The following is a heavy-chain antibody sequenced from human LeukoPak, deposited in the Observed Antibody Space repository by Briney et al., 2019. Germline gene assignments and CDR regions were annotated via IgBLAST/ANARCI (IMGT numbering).Heavy chain of an antibody. CDR3: AREGSIVY. D-gene: IGHD5/OR15-5a*01. CDR1: GFTFSSYE. CDR2: ISSSGTTM. Sequence: GESLRLSCAASGFTFSSYELNWVRQAPGKGLEWVSYISSSGTTMYYADSVKGRFTISRDNAKNSLSLQMNSLRAEDTAVYYCAREGSIVYWGQGTLVTVSS. J-gene: IGHJ4*02. V-gene: IGHV3-48*03.